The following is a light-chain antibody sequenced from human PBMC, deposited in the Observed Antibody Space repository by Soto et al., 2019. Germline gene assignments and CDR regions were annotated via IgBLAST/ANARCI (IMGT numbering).Light chain of an antibody. Sequence: QSALTQPASVSGSPGQSVTISCAGTSSDVGGYNYVSWYQQHPGKAPKLMIYEVSNRPSGVSNRFSGSKSGNTASLTVSGLQAEDEADYYCSSYPTSHGLVFGGGTKVTVL. CDR3: SSYPTSHGLV. CDR2: EVS. V-gene: IGLV2-14*01. CDR1: SSDVGGYNY. J-gene: IGLJ3*02.